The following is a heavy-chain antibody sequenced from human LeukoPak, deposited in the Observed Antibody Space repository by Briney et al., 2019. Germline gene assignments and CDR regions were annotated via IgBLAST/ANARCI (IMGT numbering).Heavy chain of an antibody. CDR3: ARDREYGLFDY. J-gene: IGHJ4*02. CDR2: ISYDGSNK. Sequence: GGSLRLSCAASGFTFSSYAMHWVRQAPGKGLEWVAVISYDGSNKYYADSVKGRFTISRDNSKNTLYLQMNSLRAEDTAVYYCARDREYGLFDYWGQGTLVTVSS. V-gene: IGHV3-30*04. D-gene: IGHD2-2*01. CDR1: GFTFSSYA.